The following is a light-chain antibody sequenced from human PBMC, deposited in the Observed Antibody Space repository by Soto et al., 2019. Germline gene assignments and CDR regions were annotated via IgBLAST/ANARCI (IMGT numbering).Light chain of an antibody. CDR3: QQYYGPPIT. CDR1: QSVLYSSNNKNY. J-gene: IGKJ5*01. Sequence: DIVMTQSPDSLAVSLGERATINCKSSQSVLYSSNNKNYLAWYQQKPGQPPKLLIYWASTRESGVPDRFSGSGSGTDFTLTISRLQAEDVAVYYCQQYYGPPITFGQGTRLEI. V-gene: IGKV4-1*01. CDR2: WAS.